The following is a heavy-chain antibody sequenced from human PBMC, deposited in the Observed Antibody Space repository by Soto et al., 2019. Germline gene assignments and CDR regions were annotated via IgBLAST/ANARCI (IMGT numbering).Heavy chain of an antibody. CDR1: GYSFTSYW. CDR3: ARQSFTYYYDSSGYYKGQNTDY. Sequence: GESLKISCKGSGYSFTSYWIGWVRQMPGKGLEWMGIIYPGDSDTRYSPSFQGQVTISADKSISTAYLQWSSLKASDTAMYYCARQSFTYYYDSSGYYKGQNTDYWGQGTLVTVSS. D-gene: IGHD3-22*01. J-gene: IGHJ4*02. CDR2: IYPGDSDT. V-gene: IGHV5-51*01.